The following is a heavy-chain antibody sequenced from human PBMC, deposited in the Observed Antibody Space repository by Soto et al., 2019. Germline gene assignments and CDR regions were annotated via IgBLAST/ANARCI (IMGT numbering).Heavy chain of an antibody. D-gene: IGHD1-26*01. CDR3: ARDRVGAPYYLDS. CDR1: GFTFSSYG. V-gene: IGHV3-33*01. CDR2: IWYDGSNK. Sequence: QVQLVESGGGVVQPGRSLRLSCAASGFTFSSYGMHWVRQAPGKGLEWVAVIWYDGSNKYYADSVKGRFTISRDNSKNTLYLQMNSLRAEDTAVYYCARDRVGAPYYLDSWGQGTLVTVSS. J-gene: IGHJ4*02.